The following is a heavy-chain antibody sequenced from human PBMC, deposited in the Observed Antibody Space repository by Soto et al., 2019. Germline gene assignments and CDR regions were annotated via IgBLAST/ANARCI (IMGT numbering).Heavy chain of an antibody. Sequence: PSETLSLTCTVSGGSVGSGSYYWSWIRQPPGKGLEWIGYIYYSGSTNYNPSLKSRVTISVDTSKNQFSLKLSSVTAADTAVYYCASQPQYYYDSSGYYPPLGYWGQGTLVTVSS. CDR2: IYYSGST. V-gene: IGHV4-61*01. CDR1: GGSVGSGSYY. D-gene: IGHD3-22*01. J-gene: IGHJ4*02. CDR3: ASQPQYYYDSSGYYPPLGY.